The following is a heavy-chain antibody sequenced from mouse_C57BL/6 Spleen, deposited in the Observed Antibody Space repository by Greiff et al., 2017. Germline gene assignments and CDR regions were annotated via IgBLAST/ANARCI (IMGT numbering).Heavy chain of an antibody. V-gene: IGHV1-50*01. CDR2: IDPSDSYT. Sequence: QVQLQQSGAELVKPGASVKLSCKASGYTFTSYWMQWVKQRPGQGLEWIGEIDPSDSYTNYNQKFKGKATLTVDTSSSTAYMQLSSLTSEDSAVYYCARGTAPGAYWGQGTLVTVSA. CDR3: ARGTAPGAY. D-gene: IGHD3-1*01. CDR1: GYTFTSYW. J-gene: IGHJ3*01.